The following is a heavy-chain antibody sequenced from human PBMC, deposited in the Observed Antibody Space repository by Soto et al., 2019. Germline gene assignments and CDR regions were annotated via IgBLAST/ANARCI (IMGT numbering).Heavy chain of an antibody. CDR1: GFTFSNYA. V-gene: IGHV3-23*01. J-gene: IGHJ4*02. D-gene: IGHD2-2*01. CDR3: AKVMGCSSTSCYVRPFDY. CDR2: ISGSGGST. Sequence: GGSLRLSCAASGFTFSNYAMSWVRQAPGKGLEWVSTISGSGGSTYYADSVKGRFTISRDNSKNTLYLQMNSLRAEDTAVYYCAKVMGCSSTSCYVRPFDYWGQGTLVTVSS.